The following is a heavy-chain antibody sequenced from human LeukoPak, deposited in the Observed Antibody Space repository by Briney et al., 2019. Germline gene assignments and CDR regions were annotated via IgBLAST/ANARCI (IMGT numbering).Heavy chain of an antibody. D-gene: IGHD2-2*01. CDR1: VPLFSSFN. J-gene: IGHJ6*02. CDR2: IISGSAHI. CDR3: ARDRSTSRHYHGMDV. Sequence: GGPLRLLCTPSVPLFSSFNMSWLPQSPGKALLWLAAIISGSAHIYYSASVEGGLTTFRDNAKKSLYLEMNNLRAADTAAYYCARDRSTSRHYHGMDVWGPGTTVIVSS. V-gene: IGHV3-21*01.